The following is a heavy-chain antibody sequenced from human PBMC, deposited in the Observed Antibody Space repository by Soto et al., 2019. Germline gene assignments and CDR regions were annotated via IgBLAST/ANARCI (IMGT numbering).Heavy chain of an antibody. CDR1: GGSISSGGYY. V-gene: IGHV4-31*03. D-gene: IGHD1-26*01. CDR3: ARAGSYGYFDY. CDR2: IYYSGST. Sequence: QVQLQESGPGLVNPSQTLSLTCTVSGGSISSGGYYWSWIRQHPGKGLEWIGYIYYSGSTYYNPSVQSRVTISVDTSKNQFSLKLSSVTAADTDVYYCARAGSYGYFDYWGQGTLVTVSS. J-gene: IGHJ4*02.